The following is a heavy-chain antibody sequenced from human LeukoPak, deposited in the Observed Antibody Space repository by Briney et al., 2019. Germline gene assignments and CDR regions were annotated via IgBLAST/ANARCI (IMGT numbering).Heavy chain of an antibody. CDR1: GYTFNTYG. V-gene: IGHV1-18*01. Sequence: ASVKVSCKTSGYTFNTYGVSWVRQAPGQGLEWMGWISAFNGNTNYAQKLQGRVTMTTDTSTSTAYMELRSLRSDDTAVYYCAREGDFWSGYSPLNWFDPWGQGTLVTVSS. D-gene: IGHD3-3*01. J-gene: IGHJ5*02. CDR2: ISAFNGNT. CDR3: AREGDFWSGYSPLNWFDP.